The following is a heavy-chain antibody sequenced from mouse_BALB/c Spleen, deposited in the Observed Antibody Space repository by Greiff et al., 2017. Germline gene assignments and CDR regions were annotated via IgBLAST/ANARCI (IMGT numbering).Heavy chain of an antibody. J-gene: IGHJ1*01. CDR3: ARGNERYFDV. CDR2: ISNGGGST. V-gene: IGHV5-12-2*01. CDR1: GFTFSSYT. Sequence: DVMLVESGGGLVQPGGSLKLSCAASGFTFSSYTMSWVRQTPEKRLEWVAYISNGGGSTYYPDTVKGRFTISRDNAKNTLYLQMSSLKSEDTAMYYCARGNERYFDVWGAGTTVTVSS.